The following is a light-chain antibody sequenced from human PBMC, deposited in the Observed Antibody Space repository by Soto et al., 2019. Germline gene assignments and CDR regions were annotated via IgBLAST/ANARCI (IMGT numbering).Light chain of an antibody. CDR3: QQYKVNST. V-gene: IGKV1-5*01. CDR2: DAS. J-gene: IGKJ3*01. CDR1: QNVNSW. Sequence: DIQLTQSPSTLSASVGDTVTITCRASQNVNSWLAWYQQRPGNAPKLLIYDASSLETGVPSRFSGLGSRSGTEFSLTITDLQPDHFATYYCQQYKVNSTFGPGTKVEMK.